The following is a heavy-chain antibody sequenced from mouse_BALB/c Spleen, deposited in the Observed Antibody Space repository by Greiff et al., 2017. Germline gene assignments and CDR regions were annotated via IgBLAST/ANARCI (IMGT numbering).Heavy chain of an antibody. D-gene: IGHD2-4*01. J-gene: IGHJ4*01. Sequence: DVMLVESGGGLVKLGGSLKLSCAASGFTFSSYYMSWVRQTPEKRLELVAAINSNGGSTYYPDTVKGRFTISRDNAKNTLYLQMSSLKSEDTAMYYCARQGYDYDYAMDYWGQGTSVTVSS. V-gene: IGHV5-6-2*01. CDR2: INSNGGST. CDR3: ARQGYDYDYAMDY. CDR1: GFTFSSYY.